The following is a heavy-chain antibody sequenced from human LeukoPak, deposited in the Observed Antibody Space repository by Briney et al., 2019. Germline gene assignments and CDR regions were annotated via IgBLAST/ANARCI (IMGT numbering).Heavy chain of an antibody. J-gene: IGHJ4*02. CDR2: ISGSGGST. CDR1: GFTFSSYA. D-gene: IGHD5-24*01. Sequence: GGCLRLSCAASGFTFSSYAMSWVRQAPGKGLEWFSAISGSGGSTYYADSVKGRFTISRDNSKNTLYLQMNSLRAGDTAVYYCAKDKEMATILYFDYWGQGTLVTVSS. V-gene: IGHV3-23*01. CDR3: AKDKEMATILYFDY.